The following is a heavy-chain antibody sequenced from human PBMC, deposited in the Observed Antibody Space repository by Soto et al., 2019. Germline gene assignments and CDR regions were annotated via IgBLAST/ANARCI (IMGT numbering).Heavy chain of an antibody. CDR2: MNPNSGNT. CDR1: GYTFTSYD. V-gene: IGHV1-8*01. CDR3: ARLFHSSPNAFDI. Sequence: QVQLVQSGAEVKKPGSSVKVSCKASGYTFTSYDIKWVRQATGQGLEWMGWMNPNSGNTGYAQKFQGRVTMTRNTSISKAYMELSSLRSEDTAVYYCARLFHSSPNAFDICGQGTMVTVSS. D-gene: IGHD6-13*01. J-gene: IGHJ3*02.